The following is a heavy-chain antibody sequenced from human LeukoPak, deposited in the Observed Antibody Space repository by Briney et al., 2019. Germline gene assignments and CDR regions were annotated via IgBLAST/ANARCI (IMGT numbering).Heavy chain of an antibody. J-gene: IGHJ4*02. V-gene: IGHV3-21*01. CDR3: AKAVVIVPTATPFDY. CDR1: GITGYS. CDR2: ISSSSNYI. D-gene: IGHD2-2*01. Sequence: GGSLRLSCAASGITGYSMHWVRQAPGKGLEWVCSISSSSNYIYCADSVKGRFTISRDNAKNSLFLQVSSLRAEDTAVYYCAKAVVIVPTATPFDYWGQGTLVTVSS.